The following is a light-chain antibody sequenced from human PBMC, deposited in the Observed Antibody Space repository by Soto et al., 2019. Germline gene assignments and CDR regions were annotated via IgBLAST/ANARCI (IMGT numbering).Light chain of an antibody. Sequence: DIQMTQSPSTLSASEGDRVTISCRASQSVSIWLAWYQQKPGRAHKLLIYKSYILESGVQSRFSGSGSGTEFTLTIRSLQPDDFATYYCKQSYSTPITFGQGTRLEIK. CDR3: KQSYSTPIT. CDR2: KSY. J-gene: IGKJ5*01. CDR1: QSVSIW. V-gene: IGKV1-5*03.